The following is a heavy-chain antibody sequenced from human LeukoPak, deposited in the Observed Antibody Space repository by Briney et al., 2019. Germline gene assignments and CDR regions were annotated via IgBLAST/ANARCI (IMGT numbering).Heavy chain of an antibody. CDR2: ISGSGGST. Sequence: GGSLRLSCAASGFTFIIYAMSWVRQAPGKGLEWVSAISGSGGSTYYADSVKGRFTISRDNSKNTLYLQMNSLRAEDTAVYYCAKDLGYCSGGSCPRSWFDPWGQGTLVTVSS. V-gene: IGHV3-23*01. CDR1: GFTFIIYA. J-gene: IGHJ5*02. D-gene: IGHD2-15*01. CDR3: AKDLGYCSGGSCPRSWFDP.